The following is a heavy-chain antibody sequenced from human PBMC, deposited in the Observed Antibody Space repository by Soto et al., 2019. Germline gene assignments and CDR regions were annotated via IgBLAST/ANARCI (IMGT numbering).Heavy chain of an antibody. Sequence: SVKVSCKASGYTFTSYGISWVRQAPGQRLKRIGWISAYNGNTNYAQKLQGRVTMTTDTSTSTAYMELRSLRSDDTAVYYCARVGMGATSGNWFDPWGQGTLVTVSS. J-gene: IGHJ5*02. V-gene: IGHV1-18*01. CDR1: GYTFTSYG. D-gene: IGHD1-26*01. CDR2: ISAYNGNT. CDR3: ARVGMGATSGNWFDP.